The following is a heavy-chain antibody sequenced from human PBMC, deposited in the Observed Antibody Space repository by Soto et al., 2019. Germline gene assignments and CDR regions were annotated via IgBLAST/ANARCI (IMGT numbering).Heavy chain of an antibody. CDR1: GFTFSSYG. V-gene: IGHV3-33*01. CDR2: IWYDGSNK. Sequence: QVQLVESGGGVVQPGRSLRLSCAASGFTFSSYGMHWVRQAPGKGLEWVALIWYDGSNKYYAGSVKGRFTIARHNTKNTLYLQRNSLRAEDTAVYYCARGLPSVSATTIAYWGQGTLVTVSS. CDR3: ARGLPSVSATTIAY. J-gene: IGHJ4*02. D-gene: IGHD2-21*02.